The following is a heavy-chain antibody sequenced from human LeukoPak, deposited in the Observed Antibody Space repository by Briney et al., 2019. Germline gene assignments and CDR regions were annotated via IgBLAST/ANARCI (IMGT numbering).Heavy chain of an antibody. D-gene: IGHD6-13*01. CDR1: GGSISSYY. Sequence: PSGTLSLTCTVSGGSISSYYWSWIRQPPGKGLEWIGYIYYSGSTNYNPSLKSRVTISVDTSKNQFSLKLSSVTAADTAVYYCARSIAAAGTDAFDIWGQGTMVTVSS. J-gene: IGHJ3*02. V-gene: IGHV4-59*01. CDR2: IYYSGST. CDR3: ARSIAAAGTDAFDI.